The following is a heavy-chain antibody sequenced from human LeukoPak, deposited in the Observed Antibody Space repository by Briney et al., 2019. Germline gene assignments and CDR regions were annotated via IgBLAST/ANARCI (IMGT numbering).Heavy chain of an antibody. J-gene: IGHJ4*02. CDR3: AREDGYCSGGNCYSYFDS. CDR2: IKKTGSET. CDR1: GFTFSHFW. D-gene: IGHD2-15*01. V-gene: IGHV3-7*01. Sequence: GGSLRLSCAASGFTFSHFWMSWVRQAPGKGLEWVAYIKKTGSETYYVDSVKGRFAITRDNTRNSLFLQMYSLRAEDTAVYFCAREDGYCSGGNCYSYFDSWGQGTLVTVSS.